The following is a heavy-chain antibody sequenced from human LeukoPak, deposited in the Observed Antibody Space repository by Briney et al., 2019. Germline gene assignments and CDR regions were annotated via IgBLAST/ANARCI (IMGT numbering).Heavy chain of an antibody. CDR1: GGSISSSSYY. CDR2: IYYSGST. CDR3: ARVGKDAFYDVLTGYGDWFDP. J-gene: IGHJ5*02. Sequence: SETLSLTCTVSGGSISSSSYYWGWIRQPPGKGLEWIGSIYYSGSTYYNPSLKSRVTISVDTSKNHFSLRLSSVTAADTAMYYCARVGKDAFYDVLTGYGDWFDPWGQGTLVTVSS. V-gene: IGHV4-39*02. D-gene: IGHD3-9*01.